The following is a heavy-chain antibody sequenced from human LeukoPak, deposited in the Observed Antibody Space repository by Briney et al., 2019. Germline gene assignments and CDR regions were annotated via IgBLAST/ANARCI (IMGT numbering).Heavy chain of an antibody. V-gene: IGHV3-21*01. CDR3: ARDLETVTIDY. D-gene: IGHD4-17*01. Sequence: PGGSLTLSCAASGFTFSSYSMNWVRQAPGKGLEWVSSISSSSSYIYYADSVKGRFTISKDNAKNSLYLQMNSLRAEDTAVYYCARDLETVTIDYWGQGTLVTVSS. CDR2: ISSSSSYI. J-gene: IGHJ4*02. CDR1: GFTFSSYS.